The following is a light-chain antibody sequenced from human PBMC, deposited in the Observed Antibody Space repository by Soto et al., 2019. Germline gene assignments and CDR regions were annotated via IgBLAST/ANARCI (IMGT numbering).Light chain of an antibody. Sequence: EIVLTQSPGTLSLSPGERATLSCRASQSVRSNLAGYQQKPGQAPSLLINVASSRATGIPDRFSGSGSGTDFTLTISRLEPEDFAVYYCQHYGSSPRTFGQGTKVEIK. CDR3: QHYGSSPRT. CDR1: QSVRSN. J-gene: IGKJ1*01. V-gene: IGKV3-20*01. CDR2: VAS.